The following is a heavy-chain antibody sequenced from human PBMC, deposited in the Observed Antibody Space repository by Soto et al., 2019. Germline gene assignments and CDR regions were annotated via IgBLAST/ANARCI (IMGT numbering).Heavy chain of an antibody. J-gene: IGHJ4*02. CDR3: VRDGLDYYDTERLYFDN. CDR1: GFKFIKYF. D-gene: IGHD3-22*01. CDR2: ISSSAVYI. V-gene: IGHV3-21*01. Sequence: EVQLVESGGGPVRPGGALKLSLATSGFKFIKYFFSWGPQASGEGLGWGASISSSAVYIDYADSVKGRFTISRDNANNSLYLQMNSLRAEDTATYYCVRDGLDYYDTERLYFDNWGQGTLVTVSS.